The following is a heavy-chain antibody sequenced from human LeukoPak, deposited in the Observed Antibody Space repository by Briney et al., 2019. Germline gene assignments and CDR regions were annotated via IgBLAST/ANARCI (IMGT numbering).Heavy chain of an antibody. CDR3: ARGYCSSTSCYVYFDY. CDR1: GFTFSSYG. CDR2: ISSSSSYI. D-gene: IGHD2-2*01. J-gene: IGHJ4*02. V-gene: IGHV3-21*01. Sequence: GGSLRLSCAASGFTFSSYGMHWVRQAPGKGLEWVSSISSSSSYIYYADSVKGRFTISRDNAKNSLYLQMNSLRAEDTAVYYCARGYCSSTSCYVYFDYWGQGTLVTVSS.